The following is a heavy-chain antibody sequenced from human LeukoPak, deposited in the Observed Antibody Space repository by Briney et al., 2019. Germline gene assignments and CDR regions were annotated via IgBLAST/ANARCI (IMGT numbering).Heavy chain of an antibody. CDR3: AKDSGSGSYTSLDY. D-gene: IGHD3-10*01. V-gene: IGHV3-9*03. CDR1: GFTFDDYA. CDR2: ISWNSGSI. Sequence: GGSLRLSCAASGFTFDDYAMHWVRQAPGKGLEWVSGISWNSGSIGYADSVKGRFTISRDNAKNSLYLQMNSLRAEDMALYYCAKDSGSGSYTSLDYWGQGTLVTVSS. J-gene: IGHJ4*02.